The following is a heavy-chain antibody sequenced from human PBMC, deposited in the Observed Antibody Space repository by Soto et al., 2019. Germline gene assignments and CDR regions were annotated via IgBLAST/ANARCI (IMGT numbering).Heavy chain of an antibody. CDR3: ARTYYYDSSGYYYSFYFDY. CDR1: GFTFSSYG. D-gene: IGHD3-22*01. Sequence: GGSLRLSCAASGFTFSSYGMHWVRQAPGKGLEWVAVIWYDGSNKYYADSVKGRFTISRDNSKNTLYLQMNSLRAEDTAVYYCARTYYYDSSGYYYSFYFDYWGQGTLVTVSS. V-gene: IGHV3-33*01. CDR2: IWYDGSNK. J-gene: IGHJ4*02.